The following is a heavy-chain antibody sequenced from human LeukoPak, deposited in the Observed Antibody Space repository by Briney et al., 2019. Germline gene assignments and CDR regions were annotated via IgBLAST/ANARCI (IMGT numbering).Heavy chain of an antibody. J-gene: IGHJ4*02. V-gene: IGHV3-23*01. Sequence: GGSLRLSCAASGFTFSTYAMSWVRQAPGKELEWVSSIGGSGGSTYYADSVKGRFTISRDNSRNTLYLQMNSLRAEDTAIYYCAKYIGGVWYAFDYWGQGTLVTISS. D-gene: IGHD6-19*01. CDR2: IGGSGGST. CDR1: GFTFSTYA. CDR3: AKYIGGVWYAFDY.